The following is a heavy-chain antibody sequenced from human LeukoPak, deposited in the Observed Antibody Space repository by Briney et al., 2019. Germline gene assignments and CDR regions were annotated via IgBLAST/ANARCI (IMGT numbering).Heavy chain of an antibody. V-gene: IGHV3-9*01. J-gene: IGHJ4*02. CDR2: ISWNSGSI. Sequence: GRSLRLSCAASGFTFDDYARHWVRQAPGKGLEWVSGISWNSGSIGYADSVKGRFTISRDNAKNSLYLQMNSLRAEDTALYYCARAVADTGIFDYWGQGTLVTVSS. CDR3: ARAVADTGIFDY. D-gene: IGHD6-19*01. CDR1: GFTFDDYA.